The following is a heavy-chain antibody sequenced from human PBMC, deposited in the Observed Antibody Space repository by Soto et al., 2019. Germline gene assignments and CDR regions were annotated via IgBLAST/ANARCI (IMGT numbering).Heavy chain of an antibody. Sequence: GGSLRLSCAASGFTFSSYGMHWVRQAPGKGLEWVAVISYDGSNKYYADSVKGRFTISRDNSKNTLYLQMNSLRAEDTAVYYCANSLYSYGTGYSFDFWGPGPLVTVSS. CDR3: ANSLYSYGTGYSFDF. J-gene: IGHJ4*02. CDR2: ISYDGSNK. V-gene: IGHV3-30*18. CDR1: GFTFSSYG. D-gene: IGHD5-18*01.